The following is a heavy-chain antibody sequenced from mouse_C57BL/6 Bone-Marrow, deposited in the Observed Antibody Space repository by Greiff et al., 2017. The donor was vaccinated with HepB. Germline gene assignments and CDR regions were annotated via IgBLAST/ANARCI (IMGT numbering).Heavy chain of an antibody. V-gene: IGHV3-6*01. CDR1: GYSITSGYY. Sequence: ESGPGLVKPSQSLSLTCSVTGYSITSGYYWNWIRQFPGNKLEWMGYISYDGSNNYNPSLKNRISITRDTSKNQFFLKLNSVTTEDTATYYCALYYYGSSSYYFDYWGQGTTLTVSS. CDR2: ISYDGSN. J-gene: IGHJ2*01. CDR3: ALYYYGSSSYYFDY. D-gene: IGHD1-1*01.